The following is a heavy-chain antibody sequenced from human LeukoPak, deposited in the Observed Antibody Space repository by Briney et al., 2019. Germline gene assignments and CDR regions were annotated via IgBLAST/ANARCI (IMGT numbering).Heavy chain of an antibody. V-gene: IGHV5-51*01. J-gene: IGHJ6*02. CDR2: IYPGDSDT. CDR1: GYTFTSYA. D-gene: IGHD4-17*01. Sequence: KVSCKASGYTFTSYAMHWVRKMPGKGLEWMGIIYPGDSDTRYSPSFQGQVTISADKSISTAYLQWSSLKASDTAMYYCARHVRSNYYYHGMDVWGQGTTVTVSS. CDR3: ARHVRSNYYYHGMDV.